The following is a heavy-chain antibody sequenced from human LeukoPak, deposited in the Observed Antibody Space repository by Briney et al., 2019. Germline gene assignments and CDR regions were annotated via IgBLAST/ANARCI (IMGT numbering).Heavy chain of an antibody. CDR3: TRSTPYYYDSSGYYQNIVY. D-gene: IGHD3-22*01. J-gene: IGHJ4*02. V-gene: IGHV3-49*04. Sequence: PGGSLRLSCTGSGFTFGDYAMSWVRQAPGKGLEWVGFIRSKAYGGTTEYAASVKGRFTISRDDSKSIAYLQMNSLKTEDTAVYYCTRSTPYYYDSSGYYQNIVYWGQGTLVTVSS. CDR1: GFTFGDYA. CDR2: IRSKAYGGTT.